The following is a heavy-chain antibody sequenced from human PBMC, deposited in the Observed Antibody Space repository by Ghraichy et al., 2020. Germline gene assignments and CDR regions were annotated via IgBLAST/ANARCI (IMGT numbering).Heavy chain of an antibody. CDR2: INHSGST. CDR1: GGSFSGYY. CDR3: ARYDRRHSYGPYAEYFQH. D-gene: IGHD5-18*01. Sequence: SETLSLTCAVYGGSFSGYYWSWIRQPPGKGLEWIGEINHSGSTNYNPSLKSRVTISVDTSKNQFSLKLSSVTAADTAVYYCARYDRRHSYGPYAEYFQHWGQGTLVTVSS. J-gene: IGHJ1*01. V-gene: IGHV4-34*01.